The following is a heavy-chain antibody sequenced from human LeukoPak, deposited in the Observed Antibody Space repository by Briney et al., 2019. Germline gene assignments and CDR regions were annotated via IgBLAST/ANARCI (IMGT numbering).Heavy chain of an antibody. V-gene: IGHV3-74*01. J-gene: IGHJ3*02. Sequence: GGSLRLSCAASGFTFSSFWMHWVRQAPGKGLVGVSRINGGGSTTSYADSVKGRFTISRDNAKNTLYLQMNSLRAEDTAVYYCTRPQRDQAYAFDSWGQGSTVTASS. CDR2: INGGGSTT. CDR1: GFTFSSFW. CDR3: TRPQRDQAYAFDS.